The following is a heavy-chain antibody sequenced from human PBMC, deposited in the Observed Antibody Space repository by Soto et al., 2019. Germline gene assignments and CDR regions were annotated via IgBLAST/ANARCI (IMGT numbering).Heavy chain of an antibody. J-gene: IGHJ6*02. CDR3: AAETEYSSANLYGMDV. Sequence: VASVKVSCKASGFTFTSSAVQWVRQARGQRLEWIGWIVVDSGNTNYAQKFQERVTITRDMSTSTAYMELSSLRSEDTAVYYCAAETEYSSANLYGMDVWGQGTTVTVSS. CDR1: GFTFTSSA. V-gene: IGHV1-58*01. CDR2: IVVDSGNT. D-gene: IGHD6-19*01.